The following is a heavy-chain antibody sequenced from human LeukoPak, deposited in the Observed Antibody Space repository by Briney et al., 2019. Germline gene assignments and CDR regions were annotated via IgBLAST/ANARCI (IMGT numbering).Heavy chain of an antibody. Sequence: SETLSLTCTVSDGSISSSSYYWGWVRQPPGKGLEWIGNIYYSGSTYYNPSLKSRVTISVDTSKNQFSLKLSSVTAADTAVYYCARDQGRWLVRTFDYWGQGTLVTVSS. CDR2: IYYSGST. CDR1: DGSISSSSYY. V-gene: IGHV4-39*07. D-gene: IGHD6-19*01. CDR3: ARDQGRWLVRTFDY. J-gene: IGHJ4*02.